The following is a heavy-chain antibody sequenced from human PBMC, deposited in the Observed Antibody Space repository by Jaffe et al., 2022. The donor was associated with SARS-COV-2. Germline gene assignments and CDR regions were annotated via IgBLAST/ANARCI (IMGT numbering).Heavy chain of an antibody. CDR2: IIPIFGTA. V-gene: IGHV1-69*01. Sequence: QVQLVQSGAEVKKPGSSVKVSCKASGGTFSSYAISWVRQAPGQGLEWMGGIIPIFGTANYAQKFQGRVTITADESTSTAYMELSSLRSEDTAVYYCARERAHGGAYCGGDCYPYFDYWGQGTLVTVSS. CDR1: GGTFSSYA. J-gene: IGHJ4*02. D-gene: IGHD2-21*02. CDR3: ARERAHGGAYCGGDCYPYFDY.